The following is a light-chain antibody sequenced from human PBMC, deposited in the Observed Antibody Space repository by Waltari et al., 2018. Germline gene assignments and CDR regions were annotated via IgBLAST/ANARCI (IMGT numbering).Light chain of an antibody. CDR2: AAS. CDR3: QLLNSSQWT. CDR1: QGINDF. Sequence: IQLTQSPSSLSASVGDRVTITCRASQGINDFLAWYQQKPGKAPKLLIYAASNLQSGVPSRFSGSGSGTDFTLTISSLQPEDFATYYCQLLNSSQWTFGQGTKVEIK. V-gene: IGKV1-9*01. J-gene: IGKJ1*01.